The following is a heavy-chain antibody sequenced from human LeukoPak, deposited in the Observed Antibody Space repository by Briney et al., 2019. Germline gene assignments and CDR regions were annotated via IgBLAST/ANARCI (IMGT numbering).Heavy chain of an antibody. CDR3: ARGLGPYSTTWYPPLRY. CDR2: MNPGSGDT. J-gene: IGHJ4*02. D-gene: IGHD2/OR15-2a*01. V-gene: IGHV1-8*02. CDR1: GLTFSTYG. Sequence: GRSLRLSCAASGLTFSTYGMHWVRQAPGQGLEWMGWMNPGSGDTGYAQRFQGRVTMTRDTSINTAYMELSSLRSEDAAVYYCARGLGPYSTTWYPPLRYWGQGTLVTVSS.